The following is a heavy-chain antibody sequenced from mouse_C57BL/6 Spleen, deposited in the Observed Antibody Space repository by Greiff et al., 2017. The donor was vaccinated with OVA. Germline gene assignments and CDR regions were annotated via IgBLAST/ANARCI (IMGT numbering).Heavy chain of an antibody. CDR3: ARLLLRGRGFAY. Sequence: QVQLQQPGAELVRPGSSVKLSCKASGYTFTSYWMDWVKQRPGQGLEWIGNIYPSDSETHYNQKFKDKATLTVDKSSSTAYMQLSSLTSEDAAVYYCARLLLRGRGFAYWGQGTLVTVSA. D-gene: IGHD1-1*01. V-gene: IGHV1-61*01. CDR2: IYPSDSET. J-gene: IGHJ3*01. CDR1: GYTFTSYW.